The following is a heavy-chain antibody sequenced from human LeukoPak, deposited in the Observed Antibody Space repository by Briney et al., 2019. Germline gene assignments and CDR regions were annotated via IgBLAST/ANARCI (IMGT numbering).Heavy chain of an antibody. Sequence: AASVKVSCKASGYTFTNYGINWVRQAPGQGPEWMGWVNTNTGDPTYAQGFTGRFSFSLDTSVSTAYLQISSLKAEDSAMYYCARDLVAGTWLYYWGQGTLVTVSS. D-gene: IGHD6-13*01. CDR2: VNTNTGDP. V-gene: IGHV7-4-1*02. CDR1: GYTFTNYG. J-gene: IGHJ4*02. CDR3: ARDLVAGTWLYY.